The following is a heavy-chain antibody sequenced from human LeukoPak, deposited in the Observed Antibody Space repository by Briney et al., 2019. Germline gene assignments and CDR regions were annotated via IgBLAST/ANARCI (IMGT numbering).Heavy chain of an antibody. CDR2: IRYDGSNK. J-gene: IGHJ3*02. CDR1: GFTFSSYG. Sequence: GGSLRLSCAASGFTFSSYGMHWVRQAPGKGLEWVAFIRYDGSNKYYADSVKGRFTISRDNSKNTLYLQMNSPRAEDTAVYYCAKGHAYYYDSSGHPDAFDIWGQGTMVTVSS. D-gene: IGHD3-22*01. V-gene: IGHV3-30*02. CDR3: AKGHAYYYDSSGHPDAFDI.